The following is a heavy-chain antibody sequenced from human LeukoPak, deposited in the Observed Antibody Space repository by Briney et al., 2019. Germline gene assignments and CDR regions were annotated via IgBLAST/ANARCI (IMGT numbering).Heavy chain of an antibody. D-gene: IGHD3-22*01. J-gene: IGHJ3*02. Sequence: SETLSLTCTVSGGSISSYYWSWIRQPPGKGLEWIGYIYTSGSTNYNPSLKSRVTISVDTSKNQFSLKLSSVTAADTDVYYCARPTSSGYPDAFDIWGQGTMVTVSS. CDR2: IYTSGST. V-gene: IGHV4-4*09. CDR3: ARPTSSGYPDAFDI. CDR1: GGSISSYY.